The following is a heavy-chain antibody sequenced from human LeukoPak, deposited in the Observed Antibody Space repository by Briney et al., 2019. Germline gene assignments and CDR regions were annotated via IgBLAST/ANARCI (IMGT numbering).Heavy chain of an antibody. D-gene: IGHD3-10*01. CDR1: GFSISGYW. CDR3: ARGRAGNYYNHNDY. V-gene: IGHV3-74*01. CDR2: SNGDGSIT. J-gene: IGHJ4*02. Sequence: PGGSLRLSCAASGFSISGYWMHWVRQAPGKGLVWVSRSNGDGSITAYVDSVKGRFTISRDNAKNTLYLQMNSLRAEDTAVYYCARGRAGNYYNHNDYWGQGTLVTVSS.